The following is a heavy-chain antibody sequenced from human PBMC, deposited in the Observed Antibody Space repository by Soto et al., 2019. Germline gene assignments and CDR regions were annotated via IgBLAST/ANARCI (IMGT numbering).Heavy chain of an antibody. CDR3: ARGQGAAAGHSNFGY. D-gene: IGHD6-13*01. CDR1: EGASIGTSCP. V-gene: IGHV4-30-2*01. J-gene: IGHJ4*02. CDR2: IYDSGNT. Sequence: SHSFAVVEGASIGTSCPRIWIRQQPGKGLEWIGYIYDSGNTYYNPSLKSQFSISVDRSKNQFSLKLSSVTAADTAVYYCARGQGAAAGHSNFGYWVQGALVPVSS.